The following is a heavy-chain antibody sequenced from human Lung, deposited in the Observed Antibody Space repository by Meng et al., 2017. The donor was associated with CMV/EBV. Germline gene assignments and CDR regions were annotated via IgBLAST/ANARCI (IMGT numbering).Heavy chain of an antibody. V-gene: IGHV1-2*02. CDR3: VRSSGWSLFDY. J-gene: IGHJ4*02. CDR2: VNSNNDAT. Sequence: VQLVQSGAEMKKPGASVKVSCTTSGFTFSDYYILWVRQAPGQGLEWMGWVNSNNDATNYARKFQGRVSMTRDTSISTAHMELSRLMSDDTAVYYCVRSSGWSLFDYWGQGTLVT. D-gene: IGHD6-19*01. CDR1: GFTFSDYY.